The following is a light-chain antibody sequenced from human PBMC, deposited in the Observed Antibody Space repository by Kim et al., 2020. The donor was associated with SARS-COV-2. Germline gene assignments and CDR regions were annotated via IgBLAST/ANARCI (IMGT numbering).Light chain of an antibody. CDR2: DAS. Sequence: SPGERATLSRRASQSVSSYLAWYQQKPGQAPRLLIYDASNRATGIPARFSGSGSGTDFTLTISSLEPEDFAVYYCQQRSNWPPRLTFGGGTKLEIK. J-gene: IGKJ4*01. CDR3: QQRSNWPPRLT. CDR1: QSVSSY. V-gene: IGKV3-11*01.